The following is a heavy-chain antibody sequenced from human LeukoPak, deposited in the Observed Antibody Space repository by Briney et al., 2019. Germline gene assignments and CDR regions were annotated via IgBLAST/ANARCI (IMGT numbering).Heavy chain of an antibody. J-gene: IGHJ6*02. Sequence: ASVKVSCKASGYTFTGYYMHWVGQAPGQGLEWMGRINPNSGGTNYAQKFQGRVTMTRDTSISTAYMELSRLRSGDTAVYYCASDFKASWDYYYGMDVWGQGTTVTVSS. CDR1: GYTFTGYY. V-gene: IGHV1-2*06. CDR2: INPNSGGT. D-gene: IGHD3-16*01. CDR3: ASDFKASWDYYYGMDV.